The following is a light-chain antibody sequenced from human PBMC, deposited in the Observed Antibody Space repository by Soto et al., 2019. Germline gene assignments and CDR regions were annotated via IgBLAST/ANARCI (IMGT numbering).Light chain of an antibody. CDR1: QTISSW. V-gene: IGKV1-5*03. J-gene: IGKJ3*01. CDR3: QYYYSSSS. CDR2: KAS. Sequence: DIQMTQSPSTLSGSVGDRVTITCRASQTISSWLAWYQQKPGKAPKLLIYKASTLKSGVPSRFSGSGSGTEFTLTISSLQPDDFAIYYCQYYYSSSSFGPGTKVDIK.